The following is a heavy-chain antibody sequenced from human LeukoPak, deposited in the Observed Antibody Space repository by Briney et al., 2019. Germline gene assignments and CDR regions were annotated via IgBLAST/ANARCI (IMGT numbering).Heavy chain of an antibody. CDR1: GGSISSYY. CDR3: ASDILTGYYGMDV. Sequence: SETLSLTCTVSGGSISSYYWSWIRQPPGKGLEWIGYIYYSGSTNYNPSLKSRVTISVDTSKNQFSLKLSSVTAADTAVYYCASDILTGYYGMDVWGQGTTDTVSS. J-gene: IGHJ6*02. D-gene: IGHD3-9*01. V-gene: IGHV4-59*01. CDR2: IYYSGST.